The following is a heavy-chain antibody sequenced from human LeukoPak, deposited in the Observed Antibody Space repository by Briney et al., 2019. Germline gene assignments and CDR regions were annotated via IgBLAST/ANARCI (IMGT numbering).Heavy chain of an antibody. Sequence: GGSLRLSCAASGFTFTSYTMNWVRQAPGKGLEWISYIRTSGGVVSYTDSVRGRFTISRDNAKNSLYLQVNSLRAEDTAVYYCARGVVYPAWSGPHWSDYWGQGALVTVSS. CDR3: ARGVVYPAWSGPHWSDY. D-gene: IGHD3-3*01. V-gene: IGHV3-48*04. CDR2: IRTSGGVV. J-gene: IGHJ4*02. CDR1: GFTFTSYT.